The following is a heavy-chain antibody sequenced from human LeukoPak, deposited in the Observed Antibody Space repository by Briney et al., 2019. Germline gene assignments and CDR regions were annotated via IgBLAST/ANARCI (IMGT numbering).Heavy chain of an antibody. CDR1: GGSISSSSYY. V-gene: IGHV4-39*07. CDR2: IYYSGST. J-gene: IGHJ4*02. CDR3: ARVVVAATTFDY. Sequence: SETLSLTGTVSGGSISSSSYYCRWTREPPGKGLEWIGSIYYSGSTYYNPSLKSRVTISVDTSKNQFSLKLSSVTAADTAVYYCARVVVAATTFDYWGQGTLVTVSP. D-gene: IGHD2-15*01.